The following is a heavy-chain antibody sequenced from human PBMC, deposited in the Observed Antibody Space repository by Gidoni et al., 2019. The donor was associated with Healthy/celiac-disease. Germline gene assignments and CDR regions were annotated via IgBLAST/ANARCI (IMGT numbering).Heavy chain of an antibody. V-gene: IGHV5-51*01. Sequence: EVQLVQSGAEVTTPGESLKISGTVSGYRFTSYWIVWVRQMPGKGLEWMGIIYPGDSDTRYSPSFQGQVTISADKSISTAYLQWSSLKASDTAMYYCARLTTVTSPFDYWGQGTLVTVSS. J-gene: IGHJ4*02. CDR2: IYPGDSDT. CDR1: GYRFTSYW. D-gene: IGHD4-17*01. CDR3: ARLTTVTSPFDY.